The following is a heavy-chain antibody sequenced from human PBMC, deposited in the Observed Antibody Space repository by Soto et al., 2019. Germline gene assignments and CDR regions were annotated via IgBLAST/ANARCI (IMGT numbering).Heavy chain of an antibody. Sequence: SETLSLTCTVSGGSISSGGYYWSWIRQPPGKGLEWSGSIFHGGNTYYNPSLKSRVTISVDMSKNQFSLKLNSVTAADTAVYYCARARWYDAFDVWGQGTVVTVSS. CDR3: ARARWYDAFDV. J-gene: IGHJ3*01. CDR1: GGSISSGGYY. CDR2: IFHGGNT. V-gene: IGHV4-39*07. D-gene: IGHD2-15*01.